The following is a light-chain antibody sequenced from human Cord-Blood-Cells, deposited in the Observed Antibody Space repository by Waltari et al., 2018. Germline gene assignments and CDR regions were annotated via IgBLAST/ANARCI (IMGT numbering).Light chain of an antibody. CDR2: DVS. V-gene: IGLV2-14*03. CDR3: SSYTSSSTWV. Sequence: QSALTQPASVSGSPGQXXXXXXXXXXXXXXXXXXXXWYQQHPGKAPKLMIYDVSNRPSGVSNRFSGSKSGNTASLTISGLQAEDEADYYCSSYTSSSTWVFGGGTKLTVL. CDR1: XXXXXXXXX. J-gene: IGLJ3*02.